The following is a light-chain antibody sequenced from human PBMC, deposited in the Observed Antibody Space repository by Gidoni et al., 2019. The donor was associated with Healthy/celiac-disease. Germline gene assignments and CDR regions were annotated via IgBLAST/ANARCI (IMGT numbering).Light chain of an antibody. Sequence: GTLSCRASQSVSSSYLAWYQQKPGQAPRLLIYGASRRATGIPDRFSGSGSGTDFTLTISRLEPEDFAVYYCQQYGSSPWTFGQGTKVEIK. V-gene: IGKV3-20*01. CDR3: QQYGSSPWT. CDR2: GAS. CDR1: QSVSSSY. J-gene: IGKJ1*01.